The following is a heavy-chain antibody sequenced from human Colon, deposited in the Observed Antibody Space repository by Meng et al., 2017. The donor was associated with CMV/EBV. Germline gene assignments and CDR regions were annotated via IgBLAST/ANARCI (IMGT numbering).Heavy chain of an antibody. CDR3: GYSGYDQPGSYYYYGMDV. CDR1: GGTFSSYA. J-gene: IGHJ6*02. V-gene: IGHV1-69*10. CDR2: IIPILGIA. D-gene: IGHD5-12*01. Sequence: SVKVSCKASGGTFSSYAISWVRQAPGQGLEWMGGIIPILGIANYAQKFQGRVTITADKSTSTAYMELSSLRSEDTAVYYCGYSGYDQPGSYYYYGMDVWGQGTTVTVSS.